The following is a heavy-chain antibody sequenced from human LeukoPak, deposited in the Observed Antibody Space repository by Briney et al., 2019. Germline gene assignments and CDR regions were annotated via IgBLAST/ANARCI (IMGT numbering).Heavy chain of an antibody. CDR1: GFTFSNYG. CDR3: AKPTPLLSAAMAGSEY. V-gene: IGHV3-30*18. J-gene: IGHJ4*02. D-gene: IGHD2-2*01. Sequence: PGGSLRLSCAASGFTFSNYGMHWVRQAPDKGLEWVAIISYDGSNKNHADSVKGRFSISRDNSKNTLYLQMNSLRAEDTAVYYCAKPTPLLSAAMAGSEYWGQGTLVTVSS. CDR2: ISYDGSNK.